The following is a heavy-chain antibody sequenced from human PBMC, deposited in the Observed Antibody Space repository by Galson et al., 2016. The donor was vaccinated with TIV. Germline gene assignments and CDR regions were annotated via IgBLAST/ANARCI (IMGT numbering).Heavy chain of an antibody. J-gene: IGHJ4*02. V-gene: IGHV3-21*01. CDR2: ISRGGSNYI. Sequence: SLRLSCAASGFTFSSYNMHWVRQAPGKGLEWVSSISRGGSNYIYYADSVKGRFIISRDSAKNSLYLQMNSLRAEDTAVYYCTRDGPLFGVEIDYWGQGTLVTVSS. CDR3: TRDGPLFGVEIDY. D-gene: IGHD3-3*01. CDR1: GFTFSSYN.